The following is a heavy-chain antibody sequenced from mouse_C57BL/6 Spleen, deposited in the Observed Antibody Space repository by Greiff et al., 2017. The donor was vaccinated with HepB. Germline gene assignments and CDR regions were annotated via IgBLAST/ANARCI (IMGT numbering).Heavy chain of an antibody. CDR2: IYPGSGST. CDR1: GYTFTSYW. V-gene: IGHV1-55*01. CDR3: ARGGLTRAMDY. Sequence: QVQLQQPGAELVKPGASGRMSCKASGYTFTSYWITWVKQSPGQGLEWMGDIYPGSGSTNYNEKFKSRATLTVDTSSSTAYMQLSSLTSEDSAVYYCARGGLTRAMDYWGQGTSVTVSS. J-gene: IGHJ4*01. D-gene: IGHD3-1*01.